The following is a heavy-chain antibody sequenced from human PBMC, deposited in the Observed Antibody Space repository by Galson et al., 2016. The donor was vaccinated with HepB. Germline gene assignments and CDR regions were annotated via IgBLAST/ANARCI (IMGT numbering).Heavy chain of an antibody. V-gene: IGHV1-46*01. Sequence: SGYTFTNYYIHWVRQAPGQGLECMGIVDPSGDRTTYAQQFQGRVTMTSDTSTSTVYMDLSSLRSDDTAVYYCARGGCRGSSCYYDYWGQGALVTVSS. CDR1: GYTFTNYY. CDR3: ARGGCRGSSCYYDY. J-gene: IGHJ4*02. D-gene: IGHD2-2*01. CDR2: VDPSGDRT.